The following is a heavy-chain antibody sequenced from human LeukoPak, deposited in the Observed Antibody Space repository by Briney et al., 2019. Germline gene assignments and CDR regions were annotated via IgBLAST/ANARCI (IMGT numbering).Heavy chain of an antibody. CDR3: ASFGISWRSSY. J-gene: IGHJ4*02. D-gene: IGHD2-21*01. CDR1: RFSFSSHW. V-gene: IGHV3-74*01. Sequence: GGSLRLSCAASRFSFSSHWVHWVRQAPGKGLVWVSRISDDGSYTSNVDSVKGRFTISRDNVNNMLYLHMNSLSAEDTAVYYCASFGISWRSSYWGQGTLVTVSS. CDR2: ISDDGSYT.